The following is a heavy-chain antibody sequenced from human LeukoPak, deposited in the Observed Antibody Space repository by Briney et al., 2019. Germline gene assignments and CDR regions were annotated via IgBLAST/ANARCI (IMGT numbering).Heavy chain of an antibody. J-gene: IGHJ6*03. V-gene: IGHV4-39*01. Sequence: SETLSLTCSVSGDSISASSYYWGWIRQPPGKGLEWIGTIYYSGSTYYNPSLTSRVTISVDTSKNQFSLKLSSVTAADTAVYYCARHKDYYYSYMDVWGKGTTVTISS. CDR3: ARHKDYYYSYMDV. CDR2: IYYSGST. CDR1: GDSISASSYY.